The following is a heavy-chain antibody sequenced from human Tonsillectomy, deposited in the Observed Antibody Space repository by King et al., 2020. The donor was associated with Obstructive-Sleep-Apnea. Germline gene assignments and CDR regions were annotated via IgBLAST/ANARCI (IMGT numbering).Heavy chain of an antibody. CDR2: INPYSGGT. D-gene: IGHD4-17*01. V-gene: IGHV1-2*02. J-gene: IGHJ4*02. CDR3: ATGAIDTATYYFAY. CDR1: GYTFTGYY. Sequence: QLVQSGAEVKKPGASVKVSCKASGYTFTGYYMHWVRQAPGQGLEWMGWINPYSGGTHYAQNFQGRVTMTRDTSIITAYMELSRLRSDDTAVYYCATGAIDTATYYFAYWGQGTLVTVSS.